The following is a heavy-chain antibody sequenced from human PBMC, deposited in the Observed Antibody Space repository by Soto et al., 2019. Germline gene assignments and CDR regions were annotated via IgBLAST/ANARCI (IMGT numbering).Heavy chain of an antibody. Sequence: EVQLVESGGGLVQPGGSLRLSCAASGFTFSSYWMSWVRQAPGKGLEWVANIKQDGSEKYYVDSVKGRFTISRDNAKNSLYLQMNSLRAEDTAVYYCARSAYGDPRGRDYWCQGTLVTVSS. CDR1: GFTFSSYW. CDR2: IKQDGSEK. J-gene: IGHJ4*02. D-gene: IGHD4-17*01. CDR3: ARSAYGDPRGRDY. V-gene: IGHV3-7*01.